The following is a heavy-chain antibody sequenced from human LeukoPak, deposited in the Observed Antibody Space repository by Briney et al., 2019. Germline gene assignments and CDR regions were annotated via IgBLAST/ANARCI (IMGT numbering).Heavy chain of an antibody. J-gene: IGHJ4*02. CDR3: ARDHYDSSGYRRVYYFDY. CDR1: GASVTTYY. CDR2: INHSGST. D-gene: IGHD3-22*01. Sequence: SETLSLTCTVSGASVTTYYWSWIRQPPGKGLEWIGEINHSGSTNYNPSLKSRVTISVDTSKNQFSLKLSSVTAADTAVYYCARDHYDSSGYRRVYYFDYWGQGALVTVSS. V-gene: IGHV4-34*01.